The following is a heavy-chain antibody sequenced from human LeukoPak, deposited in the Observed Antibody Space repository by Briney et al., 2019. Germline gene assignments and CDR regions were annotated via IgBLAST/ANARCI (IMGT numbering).Heavy chain of an antibody. Sequence: GGSLRLSCAASGFSFEDYAMHWVRQPPGKGLEWVSGVSWNSGNVGYADSVKGRFTISGDNAKNFLYLQMSSLRAEDTALYYCAKAVYGDFQSTVDYWGRGTLVTVSS. CDR3: AKAVYGDFQSTVDY. CDR2: VSWNSGNV. D-gene: IGHD4-17*01. V-gene: IGHV3-9*01. CDR1: GFSFEDYA. J-gene: IGHJ4*02.